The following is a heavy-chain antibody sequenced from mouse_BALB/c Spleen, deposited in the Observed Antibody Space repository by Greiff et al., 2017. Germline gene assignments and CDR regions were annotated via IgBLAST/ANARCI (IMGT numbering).Heavy chain of an antibody. CDR2: IDPANGNT. CDR3: ARSNYGYEFAY. Sequence: EVKLVESGAELVKPGASVKLSCTASGFNIKDTYMHWVKQRPEQGLEWIGRIDPANGNTKYDPKFQGKATITADTSSNTAYLQLSSLTSADTAVYYCARSNYGYEFAYWGQGTLVTVSA. V-gene: IGHV14-3*02. J-gene: IGHJ3*01. CDR1: GFNIKDTY. D-gene: IGHD1-2*01.